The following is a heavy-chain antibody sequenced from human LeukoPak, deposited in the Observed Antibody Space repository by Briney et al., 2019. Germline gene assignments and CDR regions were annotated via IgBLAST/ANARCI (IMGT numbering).Heavy chain of an antibody. CDR3: ARSLSP. J-gene: IGHJ5*02. V-gene: IGHV1-46*01. Sequence: ASVKVSCKASGYTFTGYYMHWVRQAPGQGLEWMGVINPSGGTTTYAQKFQGRITMTRDTSTSTVYMELSSLRSEDTAVYYCARSLSPWGQGTLVTVSS. CDR2: INPSGGTT. CDR1: GYTFTGYY.